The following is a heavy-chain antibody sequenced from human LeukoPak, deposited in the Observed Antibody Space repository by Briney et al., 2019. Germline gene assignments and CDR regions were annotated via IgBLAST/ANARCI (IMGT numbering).Heavy chain of an antibody. CDR3: AKDNYYGMDV. CDR2: ISWNSGSI. CDR1: GFTFDDYA. V-gene: IGHV3-9*01. J-gene: IGHJ6*02. Sequence: PGGSLRLSCAASGFTFDDYAMHWVRQAPGKGLEWVSGISWNSGSIGYADSVKGRFTISRDNAKNSLYLQMNSLRAEDTALYYCAKDNYYGMDVWGQGTTVTVSS.